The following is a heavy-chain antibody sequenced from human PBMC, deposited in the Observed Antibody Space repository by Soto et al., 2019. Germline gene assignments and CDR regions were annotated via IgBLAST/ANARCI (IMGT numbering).Heavy chain of an antibody. V-gene: IGHV1-69*02. CDR3: AMRRSLAAETTYFDY. Sequence: QVQLVQSGAEVKKPGSSVKVSCKASGGTFSSYTISWVRQAPGQGLEWMGRIIPILGIANYAQKFQGRVTITADKSTNTAYMELSSLRSEDTAVYYCAMRRSLAAETTYFDYWGQGTLVTVSS. CDR1: GGTFSSYT. J-gene: IGHJ4*02. CDR2: IIPILGIA. D-gene: IGHD6-13*01.